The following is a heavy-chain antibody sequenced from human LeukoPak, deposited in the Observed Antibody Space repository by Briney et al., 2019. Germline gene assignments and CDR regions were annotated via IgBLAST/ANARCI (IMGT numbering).Heavy chain of an antibody. J-gene: IGHJ3*02. V-gene: IGHV4-61*02. CDR3: ARVLPDSSGYYYRVWAFDI. CDR1: GGSISSGSYY. Sequence: SETLSLTCTVSGGSISSGSYYWRWIRQPAGKGLEWIGRIYTSGSTNYNPSLKSRVTISVDTSKNQFSLKLSSVTAADTAVYYCARVLPDSSGYYYRVWAFDIWGQGTMVTVSS. CDR2: IYTSGST. D-gene: IGHD3-22*01.